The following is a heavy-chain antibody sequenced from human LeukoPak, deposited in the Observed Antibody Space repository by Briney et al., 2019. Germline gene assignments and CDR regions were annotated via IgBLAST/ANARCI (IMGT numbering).Heavy chain of an antibody. V-gene: IGHV3-66*01. CDR2: ISTSSQT. J-gene: IGHJ4*02. CDR1: GFTFSSYG. CDR3: ATIDY. Sequence: GGTLRLSCAASGFTFSSYGMSWVRQAPGKGLEWVSVISTSSQTFYADSVRGRFTISRDISRNVLNLQMNSLRVEDTAVYYCATIDYWGQGTLVTVSS.